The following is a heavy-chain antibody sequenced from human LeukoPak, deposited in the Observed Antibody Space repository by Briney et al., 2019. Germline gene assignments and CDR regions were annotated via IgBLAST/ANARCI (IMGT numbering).Heavy chain of an antibody. D-gene: IGHD3-22*01. CDR1: GVTFSSYA. CDR3: ASDPYYYDSSGYYPGRDDY. V-gene: IGHV3-23*01. CDR2: IFGIGGST. Sequence: GGSLRLSCAASGVTFSSYAMSWIRQAPGKGRWWVSPIFGIGGSTYYADSVKGRFTISRDNSKNTLYLQMNSLRAEDTAVYYCASDPYYYDSSGYYPGRDDYWGQGTLVTVSS. J-gene: IGHJ4*02.